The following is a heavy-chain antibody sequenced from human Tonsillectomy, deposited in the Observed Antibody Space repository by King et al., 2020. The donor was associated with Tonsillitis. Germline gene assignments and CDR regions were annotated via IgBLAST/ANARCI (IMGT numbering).Heavy chain of an antibody. V-gene: IGHV4-39*07. Sequence: QLQESGPGLVKPSETLSLTCTVSGGFISSSSYYWGWIRQPPGKGLEWIGSIYYSGSTYYNPSLKSRVTISVDTSKNQFSLKLSSVTAADTAVYYCARHAWNVDRAVAFDIGGQGTMVTVSS. CDR2: IYYSGST. CDR3: ARHAWNVDRAVAFDI. CDR1: GGFISSSSYY. J-gene: IGHJ3*02. D-gene: IGHD1-1*01.